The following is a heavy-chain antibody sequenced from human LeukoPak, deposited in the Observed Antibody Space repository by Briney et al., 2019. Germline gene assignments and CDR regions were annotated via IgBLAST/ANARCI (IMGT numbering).Heavy chain of an antibody. J-gene: IGHJ4*02. CDR1: GYSISSGYY. CDR2: IYHSGST. V-gene: IGHV4-38-2*02. Sequence: SETLSLTCTVSGYSISSGYYWGWIRQPPGKGLEWIGSIYHSGSTYYNPSLKSRVTISVDTSKNQFSLKLSSVTAADTAVYYCARDCSGGSCYSGGIDYWGQGTLVTVSS. D-gene: IGHD2-15*01. CDR3: ARDCSGGSCYSGGIDY.